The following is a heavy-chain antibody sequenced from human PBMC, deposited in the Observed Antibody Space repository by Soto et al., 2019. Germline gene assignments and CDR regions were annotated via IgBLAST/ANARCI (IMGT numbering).Heavy chain of an antibody. CDR3: ARPSGSYGDYAWSLKY. V-gene: IGHV1-18*01. CDR1: GYTFTGYS. Sequence: QVPLVQSGAEVKKPGASVKVSCKASGYTFTGYSVGWVRQAPGQGLERMGWISAYSGDTYYAQRFQDRLTMTTDASTSTAYMELTSLRSDDTAVYYCARPSGSYGDYAWSLKYWGQGTLVTVSS. D-gene: IGHD4-17*01. CDR2: ISAYSGDT. J-gene: IGHJ4*02.